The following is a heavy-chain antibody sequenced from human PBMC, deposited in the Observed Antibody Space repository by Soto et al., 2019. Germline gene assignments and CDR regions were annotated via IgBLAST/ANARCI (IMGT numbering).Heavy chain of an antibody. V-gene: IGHV1-69*01. J-gene: IGHJ4*02. CDR2: IIPIFGTA. Sequence: QVQLVQSGAEVRKPGSSVRVSCKASGGSFNRHTISWVRQAPGQGLEWMGGIIPIFGTANHAQKFQGRVTIIADESTSTVYMELSSLRSDDTAIYYCAKDLSLAAAGGLFDYWGQGTLVTVSS. D-gene: IGHD6-13*01. CDR3: AKDLSLAAAGGLFDY. CDR1: GGSFNRHT.